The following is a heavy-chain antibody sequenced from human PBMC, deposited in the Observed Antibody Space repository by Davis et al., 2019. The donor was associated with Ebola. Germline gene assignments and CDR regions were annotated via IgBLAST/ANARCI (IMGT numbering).Heavy chain of an antibody. CDR1: GGTFSSYA. J-gene: IGHJ4*02. Sequence: SVKVSCKASGGTFSSYAISWVRQAPGQGLEWMGGIIPIFGTTNYAQKFQGRVSITADESTSTAYMELSSLRSDDTAVYYCARGRVGEYQLPRDWGQGTLVSVSS. D-gene: IGHD2-2*01. CDR2: IIPIFGTT. CDR3: ARGRVGEYQLPRD. V-gene: IGHV1-69*13.